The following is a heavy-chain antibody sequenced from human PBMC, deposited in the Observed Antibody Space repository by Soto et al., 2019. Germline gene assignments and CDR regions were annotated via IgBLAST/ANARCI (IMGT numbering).Heavy chain of an antibody. D-gene: IGHD3-10*01. J-gene: IGHJ5*02. CDR1: GGSISSSRYY. Sequence: PSETLSLTCTVSGGSISSSRYYWGWIRQPPGKGLEWIGRIYYSGSTYYNPSLKSRVTISVDTSKNQLSLKLSSVTAADTAVYYCTNSNWFDPWGQGTLVTVSS. CDR2: IYYSGST. CDR3: TNSNWFDP. V-gene: IGHV4-39*01.